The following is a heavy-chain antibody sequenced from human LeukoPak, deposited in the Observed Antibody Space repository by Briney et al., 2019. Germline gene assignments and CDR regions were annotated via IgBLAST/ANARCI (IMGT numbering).Heavy chain of an antibody. CDR3: ARGRRRAAFPTSNYSDY. CDR1: GGSFSGYY. CDR2: INHSGST. Sequence: SETLSLTCAVYGGSFSGYYWSWIRQPPGKGLEWIGEINHSGSTNYNPSLKSRVTISVDTSKNQFSLKLSSVTAADTAVYYCARGRRRAAFPTSNYSDYWGQGTLVTVSS. J-gene: IGHJ4*02. V-gene: IGHV4-34*01. D-gene: IGHD2-15*01.